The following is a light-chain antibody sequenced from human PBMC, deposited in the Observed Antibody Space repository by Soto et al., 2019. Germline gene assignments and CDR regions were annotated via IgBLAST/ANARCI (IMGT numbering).Light chain of an antibody. CDR3: QQYNSDSWT. CDR1: QSISSW. J-gene: IGKJ1*01. CDR2: KAS. Sequence: DIQMTQSPSTLSASVGDRVTITCRASQSISSWLAWYQQKPGKAPKLLIYKASSLESGVPSRFSGSGSGTEFTLTISSLQPEDFATYYCQQYNSDSWTFGQGTKVEIK. V-gene: IGKV1-5*03.